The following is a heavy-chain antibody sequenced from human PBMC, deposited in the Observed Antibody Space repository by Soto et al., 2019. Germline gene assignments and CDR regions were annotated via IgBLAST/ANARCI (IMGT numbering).Heavy chain of an antibody. V-gene: IGHV1-18*01. CDR2: ISTYNGNT. CDR3: AGDPSQRAYSNGMGV. J-gene: IGHJ6*02. CDR1: GYTFTSYG. Sequence: QVQVVQSGAEVKKPGASVKVSCKGSGYTFTSYGISWVRQAPGQGLEWMGWISTYNGNTNYAQKHRGGVTMTTDPSSRTAYMDLRSLRSDDTAVYYCAGDPSQRAYSNGMGVWGQGTTVAVSS. D-gene: IGHD4-4*01.